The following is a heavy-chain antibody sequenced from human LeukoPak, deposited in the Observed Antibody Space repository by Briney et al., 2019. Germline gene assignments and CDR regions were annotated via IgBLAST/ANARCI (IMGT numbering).Heavy chain of an antibody. CDR2: IKQDVSEI. Sequence: GGSLRLSCAASGFTFSSYWMSWVRQAPGKGLEWVASIKQDVSEIYYVDSVKGRFTISRDNTKNSLYLQMNSLRAEDTAVYYCARDKIVGATYFDYWGQGTLVTVSS. CDR1: GFTFSSYW. CDR3: ARDKIVGATYFDY. D-gene: IGHD1-26*01. V-gene: IGHV3-7*01. J-gene: IGHJ4*02.